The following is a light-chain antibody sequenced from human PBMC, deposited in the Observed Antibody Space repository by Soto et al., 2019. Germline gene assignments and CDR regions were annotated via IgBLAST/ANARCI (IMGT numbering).Light chain of an antibody. CDR2: GVT. V-gene: IGLV2-14*01. J-gene: IGLJ1*01. CDR3: SSYTNSRTLL. Sequence: QSALTQPASVSGSPGQSITISCTGTSDNYVSWYQQHPGKVPKLMIYGVTNRPSGVSDRFSGSKSGNTASLTISGLQTDDEADYYFSSYTNSRTLLFGAGTKLTVL. CDR1: SDNY.